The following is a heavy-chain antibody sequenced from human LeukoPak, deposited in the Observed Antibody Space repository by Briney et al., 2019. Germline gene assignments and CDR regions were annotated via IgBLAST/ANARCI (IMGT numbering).Heavy chain of an antibody. CDR2: TLYDGSST. V-gene: IGHV3-30*04. CDR3: ARGNVAVARNLIDF. Sequence: PGRSLRLSCXASGFTFNIYPMHWVRQAPGEGPEWVAVTLYDGSSTDYADSVKGRFTMSRDNAKNTLYLQMNSLRPEDTGIYYCARGNVAVARNLIDFWGQGTLVTVSS. CDR1: GFTFNIYP. D-gene: IGHD6-19*01. J-gene: IGHJ4*02.